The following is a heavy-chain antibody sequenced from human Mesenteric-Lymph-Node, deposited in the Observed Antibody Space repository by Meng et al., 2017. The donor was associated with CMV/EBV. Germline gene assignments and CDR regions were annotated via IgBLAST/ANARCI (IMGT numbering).Heavy chain of an antibody. D-gene: IGHD5-12*01. V-gene: IGHV3-49*04. CDR3: TREEWLQYYYYGMAV. J-gene: IGHJ6*02. Sequence: GGSLRLSCTASGFTFGDYAMSWVRQAPGRGLEWVGFSRSKAYGGTTEYAASVEGRFTISRDDSKSIAYLQMNSLKTEDTAVYYCTREEWLQYYYYGMAVWGLGTTVTVSS. CDR1: GFTFGDYA. CDR2: SRSKAYGGTT.